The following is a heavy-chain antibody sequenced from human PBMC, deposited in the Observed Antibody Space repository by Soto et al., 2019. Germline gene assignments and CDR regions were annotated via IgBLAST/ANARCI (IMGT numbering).Heavy chain of an antibody. Sequence: QVPLVQSGAEVKKPGASVKVYCKASGYTFTSYGISWVRQAPGHGLEWMGWISAYNGNTNYAQKLQGRVTMTTDTSTRTAYMELRSLRSDDTAVYYCARDPVYDSSGSEFDYWGQGTLVTVSS. CDR2: ISAYNGNT. CDR1: GYTFTSYG. V-gene: IGHV1-18*01. D-gene: IGHD3-22*01. J-gene: IGHJ4*02. CDR3: ARDPVYDSSGSEFDY.